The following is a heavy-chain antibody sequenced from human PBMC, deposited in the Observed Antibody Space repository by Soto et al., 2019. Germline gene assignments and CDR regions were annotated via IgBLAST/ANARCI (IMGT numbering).Heavy chain of an antibody. D-gene: IGHD6-19*01. CDR2: IYPGDSDT. CDR3: GREIAVAGNYYYGMDV. Sequence: PGESLKISCKGSGYSFTSYWIGWVRQMPGKGLEWMGIIYPGDSDTRYSPSFQGQVTISADKSISTAYLQWSSLKASDTAMYYCGREIAVAGNYYYGMDVWGQGTTVTVSS. J-gene: IGHJ6*02. CDR1: GYSFTSYW. V-gene: IGHV5-51*01.